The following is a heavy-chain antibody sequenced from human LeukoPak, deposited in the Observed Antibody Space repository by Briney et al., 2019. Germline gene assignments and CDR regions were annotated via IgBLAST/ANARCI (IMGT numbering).Heavy chain of an antibody. CDR2: IDPSDSYT. CDR1: GYSFTSYW. Sequence: GESLKISCKGSGYSFTSYWISWVRQMPGKGLEWMGRIDPSDSYTNYSPSFHGHVTISADKSISTAYLQWSSLKASDTAMYYCARPLVVRGVIENWFDPWGQGTLVTVSS. D-gene: IGHD3-10*01. V-gene: IGHV5-10-1*01. J-gene: IGHJ5*02. CDR3: ARPLVVRGVIENWFDP.